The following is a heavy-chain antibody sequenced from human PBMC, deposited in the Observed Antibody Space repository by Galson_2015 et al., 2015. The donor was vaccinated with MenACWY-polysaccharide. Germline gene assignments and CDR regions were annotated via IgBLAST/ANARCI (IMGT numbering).Heavy chain of an antibody. CDR3: TRDPLCDY. J-gene: IGHJ4*02. CDR1: GFTFGDYA. CDR2: IRSKTYGGTT. Sequence: SLRLSCAASGFTFGDYAMNWFRQAPGKGLEWVGFIRSKTYGGTTEYSASVKGRFTISRDDSKSIAYLQMNSLKTEDTAVYCCTRDPLCDYWGQGTLVTVSS. V-gene: IGHV3-49*03.